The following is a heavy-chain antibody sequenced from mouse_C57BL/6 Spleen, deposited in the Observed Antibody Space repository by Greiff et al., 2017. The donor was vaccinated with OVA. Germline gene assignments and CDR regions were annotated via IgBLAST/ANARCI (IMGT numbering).Heavy chain of an antibody. CDR3: ARTSTGTRAMDY. J-gene: IGHJ4*01. Sequence: EVQLVESGPELVKPGASVKISCKASGYSFTGYYMNWVKQSPEKSLEWIGEINPSTGGTTYNQKFKAKATLTVDKSSSTAYMQLKSLTSEDSAVYYCARTSTGTRAMDYWGQGTSVTVSS. V-gene: IGHV1-42*01. D-gene: IGHD4-1*02. CDR1: GYSFTGYY. CDR2: INPSTGGT.